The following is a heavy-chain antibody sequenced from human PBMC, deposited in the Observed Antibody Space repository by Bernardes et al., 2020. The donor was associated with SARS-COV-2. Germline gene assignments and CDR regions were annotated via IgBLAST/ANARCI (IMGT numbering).Heavy chain of an antibody. CDR2: ISSSSSYT. J-gene: IGHJ6*03. V-gene: IGHV3-11*05. D-gene: IGHD2-2*01. Sequence: AESLSLSCAASGFTFSDSYLSWIRQDPGPGLAWVSYISSSSSYTNYADSVKGRFTISSDNAKNSLYLQMNSLRAEDTAVYYCARVLSTSLTYYYYYYMDVWGKATTLTVSS. CDR3: ARVLSTSLTYYYYYYMDV. CDR1: GFTFSDSY.